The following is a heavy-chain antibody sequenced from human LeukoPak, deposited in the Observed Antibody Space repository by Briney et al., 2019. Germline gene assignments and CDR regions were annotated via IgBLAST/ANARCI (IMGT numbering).Heavy chain of an antibody. CDR1: GDSISSYY. CDR2: IYYSGST. V-gene: IGHV4-59*12. J-gene: IGHJ3*01. CDR3: ARSERIIMILGGAFDV. Sequence: SETLSLTCTVSGDSISSYYWSWIRQPPGKGREWIGSIYYSGSTNYNPSLRSRVTISVDTSKNQFSLKLSSVTAADTAVYFCARSERIIMILGGAFDVWGQGTMVTVSS. D-gene: IGHD3-22*01.